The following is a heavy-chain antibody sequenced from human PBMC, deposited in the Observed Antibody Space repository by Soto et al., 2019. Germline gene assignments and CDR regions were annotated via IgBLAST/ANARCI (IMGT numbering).Heavy chain of an antibody. CDR2: IDPSDSYT. J-gene: IGHJ6*02. D-gene: IGHD3-10*01. CDR3: ARAFTMVRGVIIGPLDV. Sequence: GESLKISCKGSGYSFTSYWISWVRQMPGKGLEWMGRIDPSDSYTNYSPSFQGHVTISADRSISTAYLQWSSLKASDTAMYYCARAFTMVRGVIIGPLDVWRQGTTVTVSS. CDR1: GYSFTSYW. V-gene: IGHV5-10-1*01.